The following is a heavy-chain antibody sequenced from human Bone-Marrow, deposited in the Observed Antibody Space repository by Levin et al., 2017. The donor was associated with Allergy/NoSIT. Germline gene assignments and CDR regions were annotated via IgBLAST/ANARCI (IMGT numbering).Heavy chain of an antibody. CDR2: IWHDGKEK. D-gene: IGHD3-10*01. CDR3: ARAYKSGSYAHFDY. Sequence: GESLKISCAASGFTFSAYGMHWVRQAPGKGLEWVAVIWHDGKEKFYGESVEGRATISRDNSKNIVNLQMNSLRDEDTATYYCARAYKSGSYAHFDYWGQGTLVTVSS. J-gene: IGHJ4*02. CDR1: GFTFSAYG. V-gene: IGHV3-33*01.